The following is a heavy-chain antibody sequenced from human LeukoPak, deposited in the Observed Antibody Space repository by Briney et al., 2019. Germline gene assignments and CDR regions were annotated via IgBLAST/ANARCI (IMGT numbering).Heavy chain of an antibody. CDR1: GYTFTSYG. Sequence: GASVKVSCKASGYTFTSYGISWVRPAPGQGLEWMGWISVYNGNTNYAQKLQGRVTMTTDTSTSTAYMELRSLRSDDTAVYYCARSYSSSWYDLGYYYGMDVWGQGTTVTVSS. CDR3: ARSYSSSWYDLGYYYGMDV. CDR2: ISVYNGNT. V-gene: IGHV1-18*01. J-gene: IGHJ6*02. D-gene: IGHD6-13*01.